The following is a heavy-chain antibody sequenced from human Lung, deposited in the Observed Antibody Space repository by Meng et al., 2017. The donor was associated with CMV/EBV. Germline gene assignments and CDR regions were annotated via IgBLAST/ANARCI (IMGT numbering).Heavy chain of an antibody. CDR2: IGTAGDT. CDR1: GFTFSSYD. D-gene: IGHD6-13*01. V-gene: IGHV3-13*01. J-gene: IGHJ6*02. Sequence: GGSLRLXCAASGFTFSSYDMHWVRQATGKGLGWVSAIGTAGDTYYPGSVKGRFTISRENAKNSLYLQMNSLRAGDTAVYYCARARAGRGDYYYYYGMDVWGQGTXVTVYS. CDR3: ARARAGRGDYYYYYGMDV.